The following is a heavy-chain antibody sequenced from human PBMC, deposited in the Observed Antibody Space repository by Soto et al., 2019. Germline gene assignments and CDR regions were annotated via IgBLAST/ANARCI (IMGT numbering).Heavy chain of an antibody. CDR1: SGSISSGGYY. CDR2: IYYGGST. CDR3: ARVGYCSGGSCYGYYYYYGMDV. J-gene: IGHJ6*02. D-gene: IGHD2-15*01. Sequence: SETLSLTCTVSSGSISSGGYYWSWIRQHPGRGLEWIEYIYYGGSTYYNPSLKSRVTISVDTSKNQFSLKLNSVTAADTAVYYCARVGYCSGGSCYGYYYYYGMDVWGQGTTVTVSS. V-gene: IGHV4-31*03.